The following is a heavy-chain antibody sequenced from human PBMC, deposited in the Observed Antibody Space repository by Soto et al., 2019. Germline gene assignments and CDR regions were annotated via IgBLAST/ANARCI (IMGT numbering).Heavy chain of an antibody. CDR1: GSSINSSGYD. CDR2: MFYGVST. Sequence: SETLSLTCTVSGSSINSSGYDWGWIRQPPGKGLEWIGSMFYGVSTYYNPSLKSRVTVSVDTSKNQFSLNLRSVTAADTAVYYCARLPSRHLVDYWGQGTLVTVSS. D-gene: IGHD3-3*02. CDR3: ARLPSRHLVDY. V-gene: IGHV4-39*01. J-gene: IGHJ4*02.